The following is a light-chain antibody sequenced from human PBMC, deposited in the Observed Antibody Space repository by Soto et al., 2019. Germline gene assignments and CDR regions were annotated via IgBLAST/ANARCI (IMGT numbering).Light chain of an antibody. CDR3: QQYNNWPRAT. CDR2: GAS. Sequence: EVVLAQSPGTLSLSPGERATLSCRAIQSVSSSYLAWYQQKPGQAPRLLIYGASSRATGIPDRFSGSGSGTDFTLTISRLEPEDFAVYYCQQYNNWPRATFGGGTKVDIK. CDR1: QSVSSSY. V-gene: IGKV3-20*01. J-gene: IGKJ4*01.